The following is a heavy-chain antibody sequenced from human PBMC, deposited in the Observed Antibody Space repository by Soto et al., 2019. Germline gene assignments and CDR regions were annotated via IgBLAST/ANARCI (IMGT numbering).Heavy chain of an antibody. D-gene: IGHD2-2*01. J-gene: IGHJ6*03. V-gene: IGHV3-21*01. CDR1: GFTFSSYS. Sequence: GGSLRLSCAASGFTFSSYSMNWVRQAPGKGLEWVSSISSSSSYIYYADSVKGRFTISRDNAKNSLYLQMNSLRAEDTAVYYCARDTEPRYCSSTSCYEMYSNYDYYYYMDVWGKGTTVTVSS. CDR3: ARDTEPRYCSSTSCYEMYSNYDYYYYMDV. CDR2: ISSSSSYI.